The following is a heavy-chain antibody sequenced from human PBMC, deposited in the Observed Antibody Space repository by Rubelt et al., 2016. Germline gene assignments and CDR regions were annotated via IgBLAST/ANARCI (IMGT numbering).Heavy chain of an antibody. CDR2: ISSSGRTI. J-gene: IGHJ4*02. CDR1: GGSFNNYY. V-gene: IGHV3-11*01. CDR3: ARGASFDY. Sequence: QVQLQQWGAGLLKPSETLSLTCAVYGGSFNNYYWFWIRQAPGQGLEWVSYISSSGRTIYYAESVKGRFTISRDNAKNSLYLKINGLGVEDTAVDFCARGASFDYGGQGTLVTVSS.